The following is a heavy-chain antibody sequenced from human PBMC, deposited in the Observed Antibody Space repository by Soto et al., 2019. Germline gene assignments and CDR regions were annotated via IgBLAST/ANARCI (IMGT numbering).Heavy chain of an antibody. D-gene: IGHD2-8*01. Sequence: EVQLVESGGGLVKPGGSLRLSCAASGFTFSSYSMNWVRQAPGKGLEWVSSISSSSSYIYYADSVKGRFTISRDNAKNPLYLQMNSLRAEDTAVYYCARVPEGYCTNGVCRNYYYMYVWGKGTTVTVSS. CDR3: ARVPEGYCTNGVCRNYYYMYV. CDR1: GFTFSSYS. J-gene: IGHJ6*03. CDR2: ISSSSSYI. V-gene: IGHV3-21*01.